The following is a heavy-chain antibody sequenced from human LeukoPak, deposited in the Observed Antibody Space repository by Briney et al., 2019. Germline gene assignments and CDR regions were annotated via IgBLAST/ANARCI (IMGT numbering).Heavy chain of an antibody. CDR2: ISAYNGNT. Sequence: ASVKVSCKASGYTFTSYGISWVRQAPGQGLEWMGWISAYNGNTNYAQKLQGRVTMTTDTSTSTAYMELRSLRSDDTAVYYCARDRVVGQGLDAFDIWGQGTMVTVSS. CDR3: ARDRVVGQGLDAFDI. V-gene: IGHV1-18*01. D-gene: IGHD1-26*01. CDR1: GYTFTSYG. J-gene: IGHJ3*02.